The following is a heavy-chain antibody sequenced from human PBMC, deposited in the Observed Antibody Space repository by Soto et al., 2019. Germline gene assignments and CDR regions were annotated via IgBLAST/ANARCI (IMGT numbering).Heavy chain of an antibody. CDR2: ISAYNGNT. CDR1: GYTFTSYG. Sequence: GASVKVSCKASGYTFTSYGISWVRQAPGQGLEWMGWISAYNGNTNYAQKLQGRVTMTTDTSTSTAYMELRSLRSDDTAVYYCARDALRSKHVLRYFDWLLPYYYYGMEVWGQGTTVTVSS. V-gene: IGHV1-18*04. CDR3: ARDALRSKHVLRYFDWLLPYYYYGMEV. D-gene: IGHD3-9*01. J-gene: IGHJ6*02.